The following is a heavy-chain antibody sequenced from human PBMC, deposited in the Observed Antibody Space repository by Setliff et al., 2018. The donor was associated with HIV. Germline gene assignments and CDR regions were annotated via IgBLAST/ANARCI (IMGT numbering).Heavy chain of an antibody. V-gene: IGHV3-15*07. CDR2: VKSMTEGGPT. CDR3: VRDPVSGMFDY. D-gene: IGHD6-25*01. CDR1: GLAYKNAW. J-gene: IGHJ4*01. Sequence: GGSLRLSCVVSGLAYKNAWMNWVRQAPGGGLEWVGRVKSMTEGGPTDYAAPVRGRFIISRDDSKSTVYLQMNTLKIEDTGLYYCVRDPVSGMFDYWGQGTLVTAPQ.